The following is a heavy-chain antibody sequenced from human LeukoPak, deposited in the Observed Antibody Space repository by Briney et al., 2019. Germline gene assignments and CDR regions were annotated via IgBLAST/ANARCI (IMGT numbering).Heavy chain of an antibody. Sequence: PGGSLRLSCAASGFTFSSYAMSWVRQAPGRGLEWVSAISGSGGSTYYADSVKGRFTISRDNSKNTLYLQMNSRRAEDTAVYYCAKAGLRFLEWQIDYWGQGTLVTVSS. CDR3: AKAGLRFLEWQIDY. CDR2: ISGSGGST. D-gene: IGHD3-3*01. CDR1: GFTFSSYA. V-gene: IGHV3-23*01. J-gene: IGHJ4*02.